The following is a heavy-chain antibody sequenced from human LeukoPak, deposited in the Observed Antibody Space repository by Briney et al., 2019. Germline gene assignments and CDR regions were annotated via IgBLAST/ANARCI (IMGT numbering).Heavy chain of an antibody. CDR3: AANGYDYYFDY. J-gene: IGHJ4*02. D-gene: IGHD5-12*01. CDR1: GGSISSDGYY. CDR2: IYYSGST. V-gene: IGHV4-39*01. Sequence: SETLSLTCTVSGGSISSDGYYWGWIRQPPGKGLEWIGSIYYSGSTYYNPSLKSRVTISVDTSKNQFSLKLSSVTAADTAVYYCAANGYDYYFDYWGQGTLVTVSS.